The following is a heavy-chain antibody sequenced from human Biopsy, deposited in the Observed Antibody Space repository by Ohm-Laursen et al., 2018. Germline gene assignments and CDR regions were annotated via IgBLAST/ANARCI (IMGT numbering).Heavy chain of an antibody. CDR1: GASMTDYF. J-gene: IGHJ6*02. V-gene: IGHV4-4*07. CDR3: AGSRGHYFNGLDV. CDR2: AYPSGTT. Sequence: SETLSLTCSVSGASMTDYFWSWIWQPAGKGLEWIGRAYPSGTTYYNPSLKGRVTISIDASKNQLSLKVTSVTAAGTAVFYCAGSRGHYFNGLDVWGQGTTVIVSS. D-gene: IGHD3-10*01.